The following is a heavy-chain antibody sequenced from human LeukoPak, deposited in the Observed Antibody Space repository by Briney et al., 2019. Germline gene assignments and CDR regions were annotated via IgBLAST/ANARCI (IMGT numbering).Heavy chain of an antibody. CDR1: GGSISGDGHY. V-gene: IGHV4-31*03. CDR2: IHPGGTI. CDR3: ARGGDTAKGGKD. D-gene: IGHD5-18*01. Sequence: PSETLSLTCTVSGGSISGDGHYWTWTRQHPGEGLEWLGFIHPGGTIYYNPSLSSRLFISADTSNSQMSLKLSFVTAADTAVYYCARGGDTAKGGKDWGQGTLVTVSS. J-gene: IGHJ4*02.